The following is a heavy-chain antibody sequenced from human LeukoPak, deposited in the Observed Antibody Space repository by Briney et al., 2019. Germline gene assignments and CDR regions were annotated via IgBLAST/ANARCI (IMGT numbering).Heavy chain of an antibody. CDR2: ISSGGSAI. Sequence: TGGSLKLFCAASGFAFSIYRMNWVRQAPGKGLEWISYISSGGSAISYAGSVRGRFTISRDNAKNSFYLQMNSLSAEDTAVYYCARVPPQWLPNRDAFDIWGQGTMVTVSS. V-gene: IGHV3-48*01. CDR1: GFAFSIYR. CDR3: ARVPPQWLPNRDAFDI. J-gene: IGHJ3*02. D-gene: IGHD6-19*01.